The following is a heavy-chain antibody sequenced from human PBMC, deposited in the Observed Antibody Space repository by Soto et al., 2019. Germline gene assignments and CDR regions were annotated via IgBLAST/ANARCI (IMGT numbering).Heavy chain of an antibody. CDR3: ARSQTTVTSYDY. J-gene: IGHJ4*02. CDR1: GDSISSYY. Sequence: SETLSLTCTVSGDSISSYYWSWIRQPPGKGLEWIGYIHYSGSTNYNPSLKSRVTISVDRSENQFSLKLSSVTAADTAVYYCARSQTTVTSYDYWGQGTLVTVSS. V-gene: IGHV4-59*12. CDR2: IHYSGST. D-gene: IGHD4-17*01.